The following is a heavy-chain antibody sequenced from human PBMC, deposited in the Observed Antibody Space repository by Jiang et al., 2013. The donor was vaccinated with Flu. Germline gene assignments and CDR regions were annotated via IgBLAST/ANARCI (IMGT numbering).Heavy chain of an antibody. V-gene: IGHV2-70*01. CDR3: ARLPSGSYYFDY. J-gene: IGHJ4*02. CDR2: IDWFDDK. CDR1: GFSLTTGGMC. D-gene: IGHD1-26*01. Sequence: KPTQTLTLTCTFSGFSLTTGGMCVSWIHQRPGKALEWLALIDWFDDKFYSTSLKTRLTISKDTSKNLVVLTMTNMDPADTATYYCARLPSGSYYFDYWGQGTLITV.